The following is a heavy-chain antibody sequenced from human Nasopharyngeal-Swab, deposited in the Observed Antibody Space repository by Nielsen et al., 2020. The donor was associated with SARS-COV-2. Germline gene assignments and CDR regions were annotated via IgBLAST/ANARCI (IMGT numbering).Heavy chain of an antibody. CDR3: AREGEYGAYDATDY. D-gene: IGHD5-12*01. CDR1: GDTFTNSA. Sequence: SVKVSCKTSGDTFTNSAISWVRQAPAQGLEWLGGIVPSLGLPNYAQKFRGRVTISADRSTTTSYLELSSLRSEDTAIYYCAREGEYGAYDATDYWGQGTLVTVSS. J-gene: IGHJ4*02. V-gene: IGHV1-69*10. CDR2: IVPSLGLP.